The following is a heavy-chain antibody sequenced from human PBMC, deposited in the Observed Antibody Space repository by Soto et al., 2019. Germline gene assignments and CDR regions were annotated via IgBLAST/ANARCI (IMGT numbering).Heavy chain of an antibody. D-gene: IGHD4-17*01. CDR1: GFTFSGSA. Sequence: SLRLSCAASGFTFSGSAMHWVRQASGKGLELVGRIRGKANSYATAYAASVKGRFTISRDDSKNTAYLQMNSLKTEDTAVYYCTRPPYGDYENYYGMDVWGQGTTVTVS. J-gene: IGHJ6*02. V-gene: IGHV3-73*01. CDR2: IRGKANSYAT. CDR3: TRPPYGDYENYYGMDV.